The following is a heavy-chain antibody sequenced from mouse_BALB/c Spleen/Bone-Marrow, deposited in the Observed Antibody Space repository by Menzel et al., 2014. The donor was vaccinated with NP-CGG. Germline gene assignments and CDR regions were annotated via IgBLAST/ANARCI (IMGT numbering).Heavy chain of an antibody. CDR2: IDPANGNT. Sequence: VQLQQSGAELVKPGASVKLSCTASGFNIKDTFMHWVKQRPEQGLEWIGRIDPANGNTKYDPKFQGKATITADTSSNTAYLQLSSLTSEDTAVYYCASCFLPYGVDYWGQGTSVTVSS. V-gene: IGHV14-3*02. CDR1: GFNIKDTF. J-gene: IGHJ4*01. CDR3: ASCFLPYGVDY.